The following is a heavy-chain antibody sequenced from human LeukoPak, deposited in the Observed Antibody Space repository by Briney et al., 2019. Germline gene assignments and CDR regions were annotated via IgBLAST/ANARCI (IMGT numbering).Heavy chain of an antibody. V-gene: IGHV1-18*01. D-gene: IGHD1-26*01. J-gene: IGHJ4*02. CDR3: ARVGRRVGNFRGLSPRAHYFAY. CDR1: GYTFTSYG. Sequence: GASVKDSCKASGYTFTSYGISWVRQAPGQGLEWMGWISAYNGNTNYAQKLQGRVTMTTDTSTSTAYMELRSLRSDDTAVYYRARVGRRVGNFRGLSPRAHYFAYGGQGPL. CDR2: ISAYNGNT.